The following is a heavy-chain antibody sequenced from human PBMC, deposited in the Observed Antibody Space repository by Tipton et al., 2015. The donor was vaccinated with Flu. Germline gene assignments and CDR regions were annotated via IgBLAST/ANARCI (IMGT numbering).Heavy chain of an antibody. CDR2: IYTRGST. D-gene: IGHD5-12*01. Sequence: TLSLTCTVSGGSISSYYCCWLLQPAAKGLEWIGRIYTRGSTNYNPSLKSRLTMSVDTSKNQFSLKLSSVTAADTAVYYCAGHEYSGYDRSGAFDIWGQGTMVTVSS. V-gene: IGHV4-4*07. J-gene: IGHJ3*02. CDR3: AGHEYSGYDRSGAFDI. CDR1: GGSISSYY.